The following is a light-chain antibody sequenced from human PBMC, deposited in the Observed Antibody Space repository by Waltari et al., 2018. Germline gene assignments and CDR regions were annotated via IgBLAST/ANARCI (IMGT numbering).Light chain of an antibody. CDR2: SNN. CDR1: RSNIGSNA. J-gene: IGLJ1*01. Sequence: QSVLTQPPSASGTPGQRVTISCSGSRSNIGSNAVNWYQPFPGTAPNLLIYSNNQRPSRVPGRFSGSKSGTSASLAVSGLQSEDEADYYCAAWDDSLNAFYVFGTGTKVTVL. CDR3: AAWDDSLNAFYV. V-gene: IGLV1-44*01.